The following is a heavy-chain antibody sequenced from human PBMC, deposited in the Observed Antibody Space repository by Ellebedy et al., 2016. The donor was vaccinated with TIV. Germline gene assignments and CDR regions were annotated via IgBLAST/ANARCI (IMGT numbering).Heavy chain of an antibody. CDR3: GQRNGIAATNNWFDP. D-gene: IGHD6-13*01. CDR2: IYWNDDK. J-gene: IGHJ5*02. CDR1: GFSLTNSGVG. V-gene: IGHV2-5*01. Sequence: SGPTLVKPTQTLTLTCNFSGFSLTNSGVGEGWIRQPPGKALEWRALIYWNDDKLYRPSLKSRPTITKDTSRNQVVLTLSDVGPEDTATYFCGQRNGIAATNNWFDPWGQGSLVTVSS.